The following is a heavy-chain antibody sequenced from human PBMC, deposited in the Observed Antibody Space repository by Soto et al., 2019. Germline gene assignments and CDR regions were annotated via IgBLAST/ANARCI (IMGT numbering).Heavy chain of an antibody. CDR1: GYTFTNYG. CDR2: ASAYNRNT. CDR3: ARERQWESLLY. Sequence: QVRLVQSGAEVKRPGASVRVSCKASGYTFTNYGITWVRQVPGQGLEWMGWASAYNRNTNYAQKFEDRVIMTTDTSTGTAHMELRSLRYDDTALYFCARERQWESLLYWGQETLVTVSS. D-gene: IGHD1-26*01. V-gene: IGHV1-18*01. J-gene: IGHJ4*02.